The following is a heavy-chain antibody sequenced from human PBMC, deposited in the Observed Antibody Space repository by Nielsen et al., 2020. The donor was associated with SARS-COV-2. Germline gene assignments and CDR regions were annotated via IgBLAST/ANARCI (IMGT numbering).Heavy chain of an antibody. V-gene: IGHV1-58*02. J-gene: IGHJ6*02. D-gene: IGHD2-21*02. CDR3: AAVPSVVTWYYGMDV. CDR1: GFTFSSSA. CDR2: IVVGSGKT. Sequence: SVKVPCKASGFTFSSSAMQWVRQARGQRLEWIGWIVVGSGKTNYAQKFQERVTITRDMSTSTAYMDLRSLRSEDTAVYYCAAVPSVVTWYYGMDVWGQGTTVTVSS.